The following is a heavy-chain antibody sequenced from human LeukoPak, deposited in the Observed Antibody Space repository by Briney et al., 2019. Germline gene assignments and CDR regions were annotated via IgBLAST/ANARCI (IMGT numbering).Heavy chain of an antibody. CDR3: ARDWRTQVLHPYHFEY. D-gene: IGHD3-16*01. CDR1: GFTLSDYS. V-gene: IGHV3-21*01. J-gene: IGHJ4*02. Sequence: GGSLRLSGAASGFTLSDYSMNWVRQAPGRGLEGVSFISSVSGYIYYADSVKDRFTISRDNARNSLYRQMNSLRAEDTAVYYCARDWRTQVLHPYHFEYWGQGVLVTVSS. CDR2: ISSVSGYI.